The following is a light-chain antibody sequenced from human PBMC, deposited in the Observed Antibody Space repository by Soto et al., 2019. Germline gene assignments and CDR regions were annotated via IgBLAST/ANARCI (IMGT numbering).Light chain of an antibody. Sequence: IQLTQSPSSLSAAVGDRVTITCRASQGISSYLVWCQQKPGKAPNLLIYKASTLKSGVPSRFSGSGSGTEFTLTISSLQPDDFATYYCQHYNSYSEAFGQGTKVDIK. V-gene: IGKV1-5*03. J-gene: IGKJ1*01. CDR3: QHYNSYSEA. CDR2: KAS. CDR1: QGISSY.